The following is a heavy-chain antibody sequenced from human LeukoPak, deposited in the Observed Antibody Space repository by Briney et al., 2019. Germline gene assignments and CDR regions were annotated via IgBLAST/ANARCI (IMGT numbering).Heavy chain of an antibody. D-gene: IGHD3-22*01. J-gene: IGHJ4*02. CDR2: IYYSGSI. V-gene: IGHV4-59*01. CDR1: GASISSYY. CDR3: ARENPSGYYNRPIDY. Sequence: SETLSLTCTVSGASISSYYWSWIRQPPGKGLEWIGDIYYSGSIKYTPSLKSRVTMSVDTSKNQFSLKLSSVTAADTAIYYCARENPSGYYNRPIDYWGQGTLVTVSS.